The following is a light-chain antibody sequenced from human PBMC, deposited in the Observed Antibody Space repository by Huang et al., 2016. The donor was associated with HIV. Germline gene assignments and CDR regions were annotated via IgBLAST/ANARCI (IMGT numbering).Light chain of an antibody. CDR2: GSS. Sequence: EIVMTQSPATLSLSPGERATLSCRANRSVNTNLAWYQQRFGQAPRLVIDGSSTRASGIPARFSGSGSGTDFTLTISSLKSEDVAIYFCQQYNNWLLSFGGGTKVDI. CDR3: QQYNNWLLS. V-gene: IGKV3-15*01. J-gene: IGKJ4*01. CDR1: RSVNTN.